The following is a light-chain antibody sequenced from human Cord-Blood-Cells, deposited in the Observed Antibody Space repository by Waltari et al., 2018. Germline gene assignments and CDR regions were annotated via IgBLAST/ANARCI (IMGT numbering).Light chain of an antibody. CDR1: QSISSN. CDR3: QQSYRTPRT. J-gene: IGKJ2*01. V-gene: IGKV1-39*01. CDR2: AAS. Sequence: DIQMTQSPSSLSAFVGDRVTIPCRASQSISSNLNWYQQKPGKAPKLLIYAASSLQSGVPSRFSGSGSGTDFTLTISSLQPEDFATYYCQQSYRTPRTFGQGTKLEIK.